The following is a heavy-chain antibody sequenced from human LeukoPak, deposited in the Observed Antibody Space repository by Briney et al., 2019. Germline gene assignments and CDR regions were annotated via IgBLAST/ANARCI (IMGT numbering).Heavy chain of an antibody. CDR2: ISWNSGSI. CDR1: GFTFDDYA. CDR3: AKDNLAVAGTALGAFDI. J-gene: IGHJ3*02. D-gene: IGHD6-19*01. Sequence: PGRSLRLSCAASGFTFDDYAMHWVRQAPGKGLEWVSGISWNSGSIGYADSVKGRFTISRDNAKNSLYLQMNSLRAEDMALYYCAKDNLAVAGTALGAFDIWGQGTMVTVSS. V-gene: IGHV3-9*03.